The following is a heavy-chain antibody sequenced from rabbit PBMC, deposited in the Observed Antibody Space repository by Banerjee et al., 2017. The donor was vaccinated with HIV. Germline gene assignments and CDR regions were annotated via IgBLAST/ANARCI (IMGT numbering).Heavy chain of an antibody. J-gene: IGHJ4*01. Sequence: QEQLEESGGGLVKPGGTLTLTCTASGFSFSSSYYMCWVRQAPGKGLEWIACIYAGSSGSTYYASWAKGRFTVSKTSSTTVTLQMTSLTDADTATYFCARRYGGDGYATDLWGPGTLVTVS. CDR3: ARRYGGDGYATDL. D-gene: IGHD6-1*01. CDR2: IYAGSSGST. CDR1: GFSFSSSYY. V-gene: IGHV1S45*01.